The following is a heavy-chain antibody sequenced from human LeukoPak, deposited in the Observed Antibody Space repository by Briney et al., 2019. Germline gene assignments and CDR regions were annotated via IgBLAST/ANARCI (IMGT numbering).Heavy chain of an antibody. V-gene: IGHV3-64D*09. CDR3: VKEGYSYTFGGYFDY. CDR1: GFPLSGYT. D-gene: IGHD3-16*01. CDR2: ISSKGCST. J-gene: IGHJ4*02. Sequence: GGSLRLSCCASGFPLSGYTMHWVRQAPGEGVQHVSGISSKGCSTYYGDSVKGRFTNSSDNSKKTLYLHMSSLRGEDTAVYYCVKEGYSYTFGGYFDYWGQGTLVTVSS.